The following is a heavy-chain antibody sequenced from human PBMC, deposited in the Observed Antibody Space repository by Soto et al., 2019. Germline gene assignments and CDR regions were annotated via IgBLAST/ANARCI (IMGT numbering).Heavy chain of an antibody. Sequence: GGSLRLSCAASGFTFSSYAMSWVRQAPGKGLEWVSAISGSGGSTYYADSVKGRFTISRDNSKYTLYLQMNSLRAEDTAVYYCAKGTRDLLGYCSGGSCQQDYFDYWGQGTLVTVSS. CDR3: AKGTRDLLGYCSGGSCQQDYFDY. D-gene: IGHD2-15*01. V-gene: IGHV3-23*01. CDR2: ISGSGGST. J-gene: IGHJ4*02. CDR1: GFTFSSYA.